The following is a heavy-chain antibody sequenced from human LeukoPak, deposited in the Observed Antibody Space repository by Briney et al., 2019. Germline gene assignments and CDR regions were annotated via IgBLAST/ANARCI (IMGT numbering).Heavy chain of an antibody. CDR2: INHSGST. D-gene: IGHD6-13*01. CDR3: ARGRSWYGGVWFDP. CDR1: GGSFSGYY. Sequence: SETLSLTCVVYGGSFSGYYWSWNRQPPGKGLEWIGEINHSGSTNYNPSLKSRVTISVDTSKNQFPLKLSSVTAADTAVYYCARGRSWYGGVWFDPWGQGTLVTVSS. V-gene: IGHV4-34*01. J-gene: IGHJ5*02.